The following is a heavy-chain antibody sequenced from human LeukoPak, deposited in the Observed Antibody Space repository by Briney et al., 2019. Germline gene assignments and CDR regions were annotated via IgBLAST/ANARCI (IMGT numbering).Heavy chain of an antibody. Sequence: SETLSLTCAVYGGSFSGYYWSWIRQPPGKGLEWIGEINHSGSTNYNPSLKSQVTISVDTSKNQFSLKLSSVTAADTAVYYCARVGYYDSSGYYNKQVDYWGQGTLVTVSS. J-gene: IGHJ4*02. CDR2: INHSGST. CDR3: ARVGYYDSSGYYNKQVDY. V-gene: IGHV4-34*01. D-gene: IGHD3-22*01. CDR1: GGSFSGYY.